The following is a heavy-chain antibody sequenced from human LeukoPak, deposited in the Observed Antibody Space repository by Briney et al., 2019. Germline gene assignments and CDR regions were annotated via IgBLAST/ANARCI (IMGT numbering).Heavy chain of an antibody. V-gene: IGHV1-2*02. CDR3: ATLGATSFDY. Sequence: ASVKVSCKTSAYTFTDYHIHWVRQAPGQGLERMGWIAPNSGGTNYAQKFQGRVTMTRDTSISTAYMELNRLRYDDTAVYYCATLGATSFDYWGQGTLVTVSS. J-gene: IGHJ4*02. CDR1: AYTFTDYH. CDR2: IAPNSGGT. D-gene: IGHD1-26*01.